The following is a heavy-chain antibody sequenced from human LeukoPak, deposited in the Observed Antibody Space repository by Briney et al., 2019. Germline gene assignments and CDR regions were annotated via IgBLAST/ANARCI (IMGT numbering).Heavy chain of an antibody. CDR1: GFTFSSYS. CDR3: ARVPRRIVVAPAANDY. J-gene: IGHJ4*02. CDR2: ISSSSSYI. Sequence: PGGSLRLSCAASGFTFSSYSMNWVRQAPGKGLEWVSSISSSSSYIYYADSVKGRFTISRDNAKNSLYLQMNSLRAEDTAVYYCARVPRRIVVAPAANDYWGQGTLVTVSS. D-gene: IGHD2-2*01. V-gene: IGHV3-21*01.